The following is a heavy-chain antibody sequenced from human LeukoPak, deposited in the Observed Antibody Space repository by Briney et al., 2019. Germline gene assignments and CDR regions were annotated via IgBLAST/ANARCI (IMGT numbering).Heavy chain of an antibody. Sequence: SETLSLTCTVSGGCISSSSYYWGWIRQPPGKGLEWIGSIYYSGSTYYNPSLKSRVTISVDTSKNQFSLKLSSVTAADTAVYYCARIRYYGPGGWFDPWGQGALVTVSS. CDR2: IYYSGST. J-gene: IGHJ5*02. V-gene: IGHV4-39*01. CDR1: GGCISSSSYY. CDR3: ARIRYYGPGGWFDP. D-gene: IGHD3-10*01.